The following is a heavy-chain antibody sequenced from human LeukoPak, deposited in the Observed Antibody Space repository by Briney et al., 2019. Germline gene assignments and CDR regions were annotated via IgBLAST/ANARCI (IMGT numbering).Heavy chain of an antibody. CDR3: ARAYSGYDSYNSLVPPEGLDY. CDR2: ITPTSSKTHI. CDR1: GYTFKTYS. Sequence: GGSLRLSCAASGYTFKTYSMNWVRQAPGKGLEWVSSITPTSSKTHIYYADSVKGRFTISRDNANNSLYLQMNSLRAEDTAVYYCARAYSGYDSYNSLVPPEGLDYWGQGTLVTVSS. J-gene: IGHJ4*02. D-gene: IGHD5-12*01. V-gene: IGHV3-21*06.